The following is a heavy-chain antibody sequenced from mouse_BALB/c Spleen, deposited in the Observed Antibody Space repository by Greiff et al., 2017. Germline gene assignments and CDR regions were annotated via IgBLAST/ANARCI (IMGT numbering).Heavy chain of an antibody. V-gene: IGHV1-9*01. Sequence: QVQLQQSGAELMKPGASVKISCKATGYTFSSYWIEWVKQRPGHGLEWIGEILPGSGSTNYNEKFKGKDTFTADTSSNTAYMQLSSLTSEDSAVYYCARLLITTVVPYAMDYWGQGTSVTVSS. D-gene: IGHD1-1*01. CDR3: ARLLITTVVPYAMDY. J-gene: IGHJ4*01. CDR1: GYTFSSYW. CDR2: ILPGSGST.